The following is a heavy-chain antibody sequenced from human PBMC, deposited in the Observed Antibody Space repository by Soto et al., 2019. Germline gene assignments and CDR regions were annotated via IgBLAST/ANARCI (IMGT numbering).Heavy chain of an antibody. J-gene: IGHJ4*02. V-gene: IGHV3-23*01. CDR1: GFTFNSYA. D-gene: IGHD3-10*01. CDR2: ISGSSTST. Sequence: EVQLSGSGGGLVQPGASLRLSCAASGFTFNSYAMSWVRQAPGKGLEWVSAISGSSTSTYYADSVKGRFTISRDNSKNTLYLQMNSLRAEDPAVYYCAKDPSSGFAMENYFDYWGQGTLVTVSS. CDR3: AKDPSSGFAMENYFDY.